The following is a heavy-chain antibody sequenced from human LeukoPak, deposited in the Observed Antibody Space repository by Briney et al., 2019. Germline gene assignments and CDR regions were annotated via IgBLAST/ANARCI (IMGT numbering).Heavy chain of an antibody. CDR2: IYYSGTT. J-gene: IGHJ5*02. Sequence: SETLSLICSVSGGSISSYYWSWIRQPPGKGLEWIGYIYYSGTTNYKPSLKSRVTMSVGTSKNQFSLKLSSVTAADTAVYYCARGVAAPWFDPWGQGTLVTVSS. D-gene: IGHD6-6*01. CDR1: GGSISSYY. V-gene: IGHV4-59*01. CDR3: ARGVAAPWFDP.